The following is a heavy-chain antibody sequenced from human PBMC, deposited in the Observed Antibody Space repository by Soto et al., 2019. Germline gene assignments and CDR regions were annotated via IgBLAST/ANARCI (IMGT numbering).Heavy chain of an antibody. CDR2: ISYDGSNK. V-gene: IGHV3-30-3*01. Sequence: PGGSLRLSCAASGFTFSSYAMHWVRQAPGKGLEWVAVISYDGSNKYYADSVKGRFTISRDNSKNTLYLQMNSLRAEDTAVYYCAREKGYCISTSCYQALYYYYYGMDVWGQGTTVTVSS. CDR1: GFTFSSYA. CDR3: AREKGYCISTSCYQALYYYYYGMDV. J-gene: IGHJ6*02. D-gene: IGHD2-2*01.